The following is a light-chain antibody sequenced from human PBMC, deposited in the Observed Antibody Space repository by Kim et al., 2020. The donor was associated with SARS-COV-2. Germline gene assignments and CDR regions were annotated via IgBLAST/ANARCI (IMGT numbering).Light chain of an antibody. Sequence: TLSLSPGERATLSCRASHSISSSYLAWYQQKPGQAPRLLIYGASSRATGIPDRFSGSGSGTDFTLTISRLEPEDFAVYYCQQYGSFGPGTKVDIK. CDR1: HSISSSY. CDR2: GAS. J-gene: IGKJ3*01. CDR3: QQYGS. V-gene: IGKV3-20*01.